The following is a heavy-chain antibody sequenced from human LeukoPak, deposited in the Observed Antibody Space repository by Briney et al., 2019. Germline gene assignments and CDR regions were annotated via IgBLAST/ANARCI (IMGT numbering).Heavy chain of an antibody. Sequence: PGGSLRLSCAASGFTFSSYAMHWVRQAPGKGLEWVAVISYDGSNKYYADSVKGRFTISRDNSKNTLYLQLNSLRAEDTAVYYCARENIAAAGTADYWGQGTLVTVSS. V-gene: IGHV3-30-3*01. J-gene: IGHJ4*02. CDR3: ARENIAAAGTADY. CDR1: GFTFSSYA. CDR2: ISYDGSNK. D-gene: IGHD6-13*01.